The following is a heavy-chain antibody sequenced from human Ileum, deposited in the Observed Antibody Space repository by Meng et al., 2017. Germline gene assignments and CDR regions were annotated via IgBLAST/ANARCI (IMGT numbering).Heavy chain of an antibody. J-gene: IGHJ5*02. CDR3: ARDKPHNWFDP. CDR1: GFTFSSYW. V-gene: IGHV3-74*01. CDR2: INTDGSDT. Sequence: EVQPGAAGGGLVQPGGSLRLSCAASGFTFSSYWMHWVRQAPGKGLVWVARINTDGSDTRYADSVKGRFTISRDNAQNMVYLQMNSLRAEDTAVYYCARDKPHNWFDPWGQGTLVTVSS.